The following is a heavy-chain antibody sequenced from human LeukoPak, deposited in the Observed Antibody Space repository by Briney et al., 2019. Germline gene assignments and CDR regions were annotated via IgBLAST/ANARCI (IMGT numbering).Heavy chain of an antibody. CDR2: IRYDGSKK. J-gene: IGHJ3*02. CDR1: GFTFNTYW. CDR3: AKTTIVGVTVDPFDI. Sequence: GGSLRLSCAASGFTFNTYWMTWVRQAPGKGLEWVALIRYDGSKKYYADSVKGRFTISRDNSKNTLYLQMNSMRTEDTAVYYCAKTTIVGVTVDPFDIWGQGTMVTVSS. V-gene: IGHV3-30*02. D-gene: IGHD1-26*01.